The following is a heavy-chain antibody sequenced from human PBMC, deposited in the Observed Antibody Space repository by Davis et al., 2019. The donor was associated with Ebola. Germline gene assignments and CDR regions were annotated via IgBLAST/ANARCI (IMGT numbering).Heavy chain of an antibody. D-gene: IGHD6-19*01. CDR2: FSAYNGNT. J-gene: IGHJ4*02. V-gene: IGHV1-18*01. CDR1: GGTFSSYA. CDR3: ARDPVAGPFDY. Sequence: ASVKVSCKASGGTFSSYAISWVRQAPGQPLYSMGWFSAYNGNTNYAQKLQGRVTMTTDTSTSTAYMELRSLRSDDTAVYYCARDPVAGPFDYWGQGTLVTVSS.